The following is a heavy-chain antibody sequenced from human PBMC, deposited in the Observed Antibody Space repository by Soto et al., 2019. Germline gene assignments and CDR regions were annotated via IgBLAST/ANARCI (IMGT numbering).Heavy chain of an antibody. V-gene: IGHV3-7*01. Sequence: GSLRLSCAASGFTFSSYWMSWVRQAPGKGLEWVANIKQDGSEKYYVDSVKGRFTISRDNAKNSLYLQMNSLRAEDTAVYYCARWGVLRFLEWYPNYYYYGMDVWGQGTTVTVSS. CDR1: GFTFSSYW. J-gene: IGHJ6*02. CDR3: ARWGVLRFLEWYPNYYYYGMDV. D-gene: IGHD3-3*01. CDR2: IKQDGSEK.